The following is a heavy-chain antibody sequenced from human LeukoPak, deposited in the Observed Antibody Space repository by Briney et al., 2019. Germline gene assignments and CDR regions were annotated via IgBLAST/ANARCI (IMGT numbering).Heavy chain of an antibody. D-gene: IGHD3-16*02. CDR2: IWYDGSNK. Sequence: GGSLRLSCAASGFTFSSYGTHWVRQAPGKGLEWVAVIWYDGSNKYYADSVKGRFTISRDNSKNTLYLQMNSLRAEDTAVYYCARSTSYDYVWGSYRPFDYWGQGTLVTVSS. CDR3: ARSTSYDYVWGSYRPFDY. J-gene: IGHJ4*02. CDR1: GFTFSSYG. V-gene: IGHV3-33*01.